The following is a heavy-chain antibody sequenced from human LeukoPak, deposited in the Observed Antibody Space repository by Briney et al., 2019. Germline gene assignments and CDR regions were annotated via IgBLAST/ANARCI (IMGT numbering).Heavy chain of an antibody. CDR2: INHSGST. Sequence: ASETLSLTCAVYGGSFSGYYWSWIRQPPGKGLEWIGEINHSGSTNHNPSLKSRVTISVDTSKNQFSLKLSSVTAADTAVYYCARGTRGSDSSFDYWGQGTLVTVSS. J-gene: IGHJ4*02. CDR3: ARGTRGSDSSFDY. V-gene: IGHV4-34*01. D-gene: IGHD2-15*01. CDR1: GGSFSGYY.